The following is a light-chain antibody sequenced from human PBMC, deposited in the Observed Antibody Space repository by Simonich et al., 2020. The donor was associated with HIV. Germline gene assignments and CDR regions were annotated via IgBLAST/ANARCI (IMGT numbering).Light chain of an antibody. CDR2: DVT. CDR3: SSYTGRNTVI. V-gene: IGLV2-14*03. J-gene: IGLJ2*01. CDR1: RSDVGGYNY. Sequence: QSALTQPASVSGSPGPSITISCTGTRSDVGGYNYVSWYQQHPGKAPKLMIYDVTKPPSGVSNRFSGSKSGNTASLTTSRLRAEDEADYYCSSYTGRNTVIFGGGTKLTVL.